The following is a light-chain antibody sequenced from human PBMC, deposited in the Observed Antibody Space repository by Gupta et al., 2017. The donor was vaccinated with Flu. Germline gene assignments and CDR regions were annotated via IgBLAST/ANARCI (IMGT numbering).Light chain of an antibody. CDR3: AAWDDSLDDYV. J-gene: IGLJ1*01. CDR1: GSNLGTKP. CDR2: DNS. Sequence: QSVVTQPPSASGTPAQRVTVPCSGSGSNLGTKPVNWYQQRPGTAPKLLIHDNSQRPSGVPDRFSGSKSGTAASLAISGIQLEDEADYYCAAWDDSLDDYVFGTGTKITVL. V-gene: IGLV1-44*01.